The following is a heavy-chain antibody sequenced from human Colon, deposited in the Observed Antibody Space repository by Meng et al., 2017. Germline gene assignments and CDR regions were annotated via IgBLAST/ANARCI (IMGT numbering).Heavy chain of an antibody. Sequence: GESLKISCAASGFTFSDHYMEWVRQAPGKGLEWVGRIRNKAQRYTTEYAASVKGRFTISRDDSKNSLYLQMNSLTTEDTAVYYCTRVLVQTTGLDYWGQGNLVTVVS. J-gene: IGHJ4*02. D-gene: IGHD2-8*02. V-gene: IGHV3-72*01. CDR3: TRVLVQTTGLDY. CDR2: IRNKAQRYTT. CDR1: GFTFSDHY.